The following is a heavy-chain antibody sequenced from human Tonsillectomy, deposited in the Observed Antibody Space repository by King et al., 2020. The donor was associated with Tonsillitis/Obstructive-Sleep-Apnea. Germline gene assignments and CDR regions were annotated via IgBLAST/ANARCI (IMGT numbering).Heavy chain of an antibody. J-gene: IGHJ4*02. V-gene: IGHV4-39*01. CDR2: IYYSGST. CDR1: GGSISSSSYY. Sequence: QLQESGPGLVKPSETLSLTCTVSGGSISSSSYYWGWIRQPPGKGREWIGSIYYSGSTYYNPSLKSRVTISVDTSKNQFSLKLSSVTAADTAVYYCASRHCSSTSCYVPFDYWGQGTLVTVSS. CDR3: ASRHCSSTSCYVPFDY. D-gene: IGHD2-2*01.